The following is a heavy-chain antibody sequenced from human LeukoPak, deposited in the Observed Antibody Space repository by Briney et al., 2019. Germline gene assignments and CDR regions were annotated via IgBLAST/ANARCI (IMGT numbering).Heavy chain of an antibody. Sequence: ASVKVSCKASGYTFTSYYMHWVRQAPGQGLEWMGIINPSGGSTSYAQKFQGRVTMTRDTSTSTVYMELSSLRSEDTAVYCCARDKLEVWFGELRSNWFDPWGQGTLVTVSS. CDR1: GYTFTSYY. J-gene: IGHJ5*02. CDR3: ARDKLEVWFGELRSNWFDP. V-gene: IGHV1-46*01. CDR2: INPSGGST. D-gene: IGHD3-10*01.